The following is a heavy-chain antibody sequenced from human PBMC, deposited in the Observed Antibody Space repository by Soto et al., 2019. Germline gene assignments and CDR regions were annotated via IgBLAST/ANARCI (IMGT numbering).Heavy chain of an antibody. J-gene: IGHJ4*02. D-gene: IGHD6-13*01. CDR1: GFSLSTSGVG. CDR2: IYWDDDK. Sequence: QITLKESGPTLVKPTQTLTLTCTFSGFSLSTSGVGVGWIRQPPGKALEWLALIYWDDDKRYSPSLKSRLTITKATSKILVFVIISNMDPVDTATSYWAAVAAPGLRFWCQGTLVTVSS. V-gene: IGHV2-5*02. CDR3: AAVAAPGLRF.